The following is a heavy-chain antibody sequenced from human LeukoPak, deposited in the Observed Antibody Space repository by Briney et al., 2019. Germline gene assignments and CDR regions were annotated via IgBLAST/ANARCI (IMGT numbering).Heavy chain of an antibody. CDR1: GFTFSSYG. D-gene: IGHD5-24*01. J-gene: IGHJ6*02. CDR2: ISYDGSNK. V-gene: IGHV3-30*03. Sequence: GGSLRLSCAASGFTFSSYGMHWVRQAPGKGLEWVAVISYDGSNKYHADSVKGRFTISRDNSKNTLYLQMNSLRAEDTAVYYCARDRMATSLYYYYGMDVWGQGTTVTVSS. CDR3: ARDRMATSLYYYYGMDV.